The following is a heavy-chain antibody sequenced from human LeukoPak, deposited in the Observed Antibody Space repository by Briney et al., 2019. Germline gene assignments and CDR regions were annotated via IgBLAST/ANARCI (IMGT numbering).Heavy chain of an antibody. CDR3: AKETSITGAGDF. D-gene: IGHD1-20*01. V-gene: IGHV3-23*01. J-gene: IGHJ4*02. Sequence: GGSLRLSCAASGFTFRSYWMSWVRQAPGKGLEYVSPISASGLSTYYTDSVRGRFTNSRDNSKNTLYLQMHSLRAEDTAVYYCAKETSITGAGDFWGQGALVTVSS. CDR1: GFTFRSYW. CDR2: ISASGLST.